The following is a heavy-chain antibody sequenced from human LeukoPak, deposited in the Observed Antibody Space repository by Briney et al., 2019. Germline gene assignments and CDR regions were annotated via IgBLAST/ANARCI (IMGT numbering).Heavy chain of an antibody. CDR2: INPSGGST. J-gene: IGHJ5*02. D-gene: IGHD3-22*01. CDR1: GYTLTELS. Sequence: ASVKVSCKVSGYTLTELSMHWVRQAPGQGLEWMGIINPSGGSTSYAQKFQGRVTMTRDTSTSTVYMELSSLRSEDTAVYYCARGTYYYDSSGYFDNWFDPWGQGTLVTVSS. CDR3: ARGTYYYDSSGYFDNWFDP. V-gene: IGHV1-46*01.